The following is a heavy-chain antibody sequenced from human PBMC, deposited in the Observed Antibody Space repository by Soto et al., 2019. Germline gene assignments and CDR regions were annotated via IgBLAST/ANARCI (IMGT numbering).Heavy chain of an antibody. CDR3: ARDRGSYGMDV. Sequence: QVQLQESGPGLVKPSQTLSLTCSVSGDSNSGGYYWSWIRQHPGKGLEWIGYVSPIGTPYYSPSLSSRVSISMHTSKNQLSLEVRSVSAADTAVYYCARDRGSYGMDVWVQGTTVTVSS. V-gene: IGHV4-31*03. CDR1: GDSNSGGYY. CDR2: VSPIGTP. J-gene: IGHJ6*02.